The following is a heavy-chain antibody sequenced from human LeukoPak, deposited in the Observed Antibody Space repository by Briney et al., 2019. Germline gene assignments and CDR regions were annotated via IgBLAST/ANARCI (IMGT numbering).Heavy chain of an antibody. CDR3: VRHLSAGRPAFDI. Sequence: SETLSLTCTVSGGSINSYYWSWIRQPPGKGLEWIGYIYYSGSTNYNPSLKSRVTISVDTSNNKFSLKLTSLTAADTAVYYCVRHLSAGRPAFDIWGQGTIVTVSS. J-gene: IGHJ3*02. V-gene: IGHV4-59*08. CDR1: GGSINSYY. D-gene: IGHD2-15*01. CDR2: IYYSGST.